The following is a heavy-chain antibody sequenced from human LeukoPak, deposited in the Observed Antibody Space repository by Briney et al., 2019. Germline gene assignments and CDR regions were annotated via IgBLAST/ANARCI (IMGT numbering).Heavy chain of an antibody. V-gene: IGHV4-39*01. J-gene: IGHJ3*02. CDR1: GGSISSSSYY. D-gene: IGHD3-10*01. Sequence: PSETLSLTCTVSGGSISSSSYYWGWIRQPPGKGLGWIGSIYYSGSTYYNPSLKSRVTISVDTSKNQFSLKLSSVTAADTAVYYCARQGDYYGSGRAFYIWGQGTMVTVSS. CDR2: IYYSGST. CDR3: ARQGDYYGSGRAFYI.